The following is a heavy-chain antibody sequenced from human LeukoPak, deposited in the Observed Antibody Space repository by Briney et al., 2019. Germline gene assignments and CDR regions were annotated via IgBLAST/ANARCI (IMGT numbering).Heavy chain of an antibody. CDR3: ARGLGSPSDY. Sequence: SETLSLTCAVSGGSISSGGYSWSWIRQPPGKGLEWIGYIYHSGSTYYNPSLKSRVSMSGDMSKNQISLKLSSVTAADTAVYYCARGLGSPSDYWGQGTLVTVSS. J-gene: IGHJ4*02. CDR2: IYHSGST. CDR1: GGSISSGGYS. V-gene: IGHV4-30-2*01. D-gene: IGHD3-16*01.